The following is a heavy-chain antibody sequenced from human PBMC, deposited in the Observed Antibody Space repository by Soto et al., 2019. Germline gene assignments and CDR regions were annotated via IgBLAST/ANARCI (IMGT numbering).Heavy chain of an antibody. CDR1: GYTFTDYF. V-gene: IGHV1-2*02. CDR2: INPHSRGT. J-gene: IGHJ5*02. CDR3: ARVTLKAGNWFDP. Sequence: QVQLVHSGAEVKKPGASVKISCKASGYTFTDYFIHWVRQAPGQGFEWMGGINPHSRGTNYAQKFQGRVTMTRDTSNSASYMELRGLRSDDTAVYYCARVTLKAGNWFDPWGQGTLVTVSS.